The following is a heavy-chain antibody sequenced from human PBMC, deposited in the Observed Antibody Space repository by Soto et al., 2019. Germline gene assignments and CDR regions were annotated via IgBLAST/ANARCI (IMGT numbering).Heavy chain of an antibody. Sequence: VGSLRLSCTASGVSFIGDSMGLVSQAPGKGLEWVSSISSSGSFMNYADSVKGRFTISRDNAKNSLYLQMSGLKDEDTAVYYCARDPPTGTTLDCADSWGQGTPVT. D-gene: IGHD1-7*01. V-gene: IGHV3-21*01. CDR2: ISSSGSFM. CDR3: ARDPPTGTTLDCADS. J-gene: IGHJ4*02. CDR1: GVSFIGDS.